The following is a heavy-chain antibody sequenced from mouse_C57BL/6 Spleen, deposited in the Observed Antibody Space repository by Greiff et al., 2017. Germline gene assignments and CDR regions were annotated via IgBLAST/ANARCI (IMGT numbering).Heavy chain of an antibody. CDR3: AAGVYYGSSYDV. Sequence: QVQLQQSGAELVRPGASVKLSCKASGYTFTDYYINWVKQRPGQGLEWIARIYPGSGNTYYNEKFKGKATLTAEKSSSTAYMQLSSLTSEDSAVYFCAAGVYYGSSYDVWGTGTTVTVSS. V-gene: IGHV1-76*01. J-gene: IGHJ1*03. CDR2: IYPGSGNT. D-gene: IGHD1-1*01. CDR1: GYTFTDYY.